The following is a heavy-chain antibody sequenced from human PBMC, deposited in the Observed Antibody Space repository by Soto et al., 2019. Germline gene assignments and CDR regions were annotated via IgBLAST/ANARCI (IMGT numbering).Heavy chain of an antibody. Sequence: WSLRLSCAASGFTFSSYAMSWVRQAPGKGLEWVSAISGSGGSTYYADSVKGRFTISRDNSKNTLYLQMSSLRAEDTAVYYCAKVTDIVVVVAAGWFDPWGQGTLVTVSS. V-gene: IGHV3-23*01. D-gene: IGHD2-15*01. CDR2: ISGSGGST. CDR3: AKVTDIVVVVAAGWFDP. J-gene: IGHJ5*02. CDR1: GFTFSSYA.